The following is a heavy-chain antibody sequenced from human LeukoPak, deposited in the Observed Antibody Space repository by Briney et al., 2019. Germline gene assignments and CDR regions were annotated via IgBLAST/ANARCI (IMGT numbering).Heavy chain of an antibody. Sequence: GASVKVSCKASGGTFSSYAISWVRQAPGQGLEWMGGTIPIFGTANYAQKFQGRVTITADESTSTAYMELSSLRSEDTAVYYCAREVWGYSGSPGAFDIWGQGTMVTVSS. CDR3: AREVWGYSGSPGAFDI. CDR1: GGTFSSYA. CDR2: TIPIFGTA. D-gene: IGHD1-26*01. J-gene: IGHJ3*02. V-gene: IGHV1-69*13.